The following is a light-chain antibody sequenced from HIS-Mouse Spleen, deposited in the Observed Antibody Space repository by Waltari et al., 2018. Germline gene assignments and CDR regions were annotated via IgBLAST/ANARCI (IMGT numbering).Light chain of an antibody. CDR3: SSYAGSNNLV. CDR1: SSDVGGYNY. Sequence: QSALTQPPSASGSPGQSVTISCTGTSSDVGGYNYVSWYQQHPGKAPKLMSYEVSKRPSGVPDRFSGSKSGNTASLTVSGLQAEEEADYYCSSYAGSNNLVFGGGTKLTVL. CDR2: EVS. V-gene: IGLV2-8*01. J-gene: IGLJ2*01.